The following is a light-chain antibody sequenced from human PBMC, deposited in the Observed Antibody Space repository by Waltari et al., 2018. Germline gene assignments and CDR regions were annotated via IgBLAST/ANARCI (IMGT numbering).Light chain of an antibody. J-gene: IGKJ1*01. CDR1: QRISTF. Sequence: DIQMTQSPSSLSASVGDRVTITCRASQRISTFLNWYQQKPGRAPQVLIYAASRLLSGVPSRFSGSGSGTDFTLTISSLQPEDCATYYCQQSYSGPPWTFGQGTKVEVK. V-gene: IGKV1-39*01. CDR2: AAS. CDR3: QQSYSGPPWT.